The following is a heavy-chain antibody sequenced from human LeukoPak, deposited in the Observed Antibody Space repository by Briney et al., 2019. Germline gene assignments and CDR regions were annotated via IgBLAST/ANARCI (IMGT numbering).Heavy chain of an antibody. CDR3: AKGCWCSSFYYFDY. Sequence: GKSLRLSSAASGFTFRSYGLHRVRQAPGKRLEWLAVMSYDGSNKYYADSVKGRFTISRDKFKNTLYLQMNSLRAEDTAVYNGAKGCWCSSFYYFDYWGQGTLVTVSS. CDR1: GFTFRSYG. J-gene: IGHJ4*02. D-gene: IGHD6-13*01. V-gene: IGHV3-30*18. CDR2: MSYDGSNK.